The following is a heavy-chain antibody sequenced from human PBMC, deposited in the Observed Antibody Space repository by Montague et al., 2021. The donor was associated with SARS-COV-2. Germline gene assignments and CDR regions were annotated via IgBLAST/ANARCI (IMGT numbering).Heavy chain of an antibody. D-gene: IGHD3-22*01. J-gene: IGHJ6*02. CDR2: TYHRSKWYL. CDR3: ARAPYSSGFYGMDV. CDR1: GDSVFHNSAA. V-gene: IGHV6-1*01. Sequence: CAISGDSVFHNSAAWSGFRHSPSRRIEWLGWTYHRSKWYLDYAVAVKGRITINADTSSNQFSLQLNSVTPEDTAVYYCARAPYSSGFYGMDVWGQGTTVTVSS.